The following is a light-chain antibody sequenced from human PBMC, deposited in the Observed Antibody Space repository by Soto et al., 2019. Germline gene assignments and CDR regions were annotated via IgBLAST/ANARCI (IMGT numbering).Light chain of an antibody. J-gene: IGLJ2*01. CDR3: QTWVTGIVV. CDR1: SGHSSYA. CDR2: LNIDGSH. V-gene: IGLV4-69*01. Sequence: QSVLTQSPSASASLGASVKLTCTLSSGHSSYAIAWHQQQPEKGPRYLMNLNIDGSHSKGDGIPDRFSGSSSGAERYLTISLLQSEDEADYYCQTWVTGIVVFRGGTKVTVL.